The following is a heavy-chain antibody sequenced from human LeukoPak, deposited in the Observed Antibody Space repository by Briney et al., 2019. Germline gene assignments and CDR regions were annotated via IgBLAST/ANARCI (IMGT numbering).Heavy chain of an antibody. V-gene: IGHV3-48*04. CDR3: ARDGSGSHYDAFDI. D-gene: IGHD3-10*01. Sequence: GGSLRLSGAASGFTFSTYSINWVRQAPGKGLEWVPYISSSSGTIYYADSVKGRFTISRDNAKNSLYLQMNSLRAEDTAVYYCARDGSGSHYDAFDIWGQGTRVTVSS. CDR1: GFTFSTYS. CDR2: ISSSSGTI. J-gene: IGHJ3*02.